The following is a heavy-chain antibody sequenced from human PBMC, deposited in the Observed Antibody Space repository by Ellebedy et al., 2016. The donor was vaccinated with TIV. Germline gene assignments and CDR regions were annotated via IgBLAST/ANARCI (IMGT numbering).Heavy chain of an antibody. CDR3: AKTPGIVGAPIDY. D-gene: IGHD1-26*01. V-gene: IGHV3-30*02. J-gene: IGHJ4*02. Sequence: PGGSLRLSCAASGFTFSTSGMHWVRQAPGKGLEWVAFIRYDGSDKYYADSVKGRFIISRDNSKKTLSLQMNSLKTEDTAVYYCAKTPGIVGAPIDYWGQGILVTVSS. CDR2: IRYDGSDK. CDR1: GFTFSTSG.